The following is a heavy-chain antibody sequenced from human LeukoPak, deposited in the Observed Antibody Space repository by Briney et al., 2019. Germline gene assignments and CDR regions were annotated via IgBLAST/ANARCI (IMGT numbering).Heavy chain of an antibody. CDR1: GGSISSYY. D-gene: IGHD2-15*01. Sequence: SETLSLTCTVSGGSISSYYWSWIRQPPGKGLEWIGYIYYSGSTNYNPSLKSRVTISADTSKNQFSLKLSSVTAADTAVYYCARELVYCSGGSCYSGGIDYWGQGTLVTVSS. CDR3: ARELVYCSGGSCYSGGIDY. CDR2: IYYSGST. V-gene: IGHV4-59*01. J-gene: IGHJ4*02.